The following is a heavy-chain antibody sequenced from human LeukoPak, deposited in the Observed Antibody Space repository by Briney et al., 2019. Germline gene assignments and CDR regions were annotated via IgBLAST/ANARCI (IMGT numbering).Heavy chain of an antibody. CDR1: GYTFTSYY. J-gene: IGHJ4*02. D-gene: IGHD3-22*01. V-gene: IGHV1-46*01. CDR3: AREKGDSSGYYYPGPDY. Sequence: GASVKVSCKASGYTFTSYYMHWVRQAPGQGLEWMGIINPSGGSTSYAQKFQGRVTMTRDMSTSTVYMELSSLRSEDTAVYYCAREKGDSSGYYYPGPDYWGQGTLVTVSS. CDR2: INPSGGST.